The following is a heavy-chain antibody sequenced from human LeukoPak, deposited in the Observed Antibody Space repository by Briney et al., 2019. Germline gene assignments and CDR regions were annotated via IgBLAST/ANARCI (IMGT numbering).Heavy chain of an antibody. CDR3: ASSQPHPAVEYDAFDI. CDR1: GGSISGYY. V-gene: IGHV4-59*01. Sequence: SETLSRTCTGSGGSISGYYWSWMRQGPGKGLEGRGYVYYGRSTNYNPSLKSRVTISVDPSKNQFYLKLSSVNAADTAVYYCASSQPHPAVEYDAFDIWAQGPMLPVSS. J-gene: IGHJ3*02. D-gene: IGHD6-13*01. CDR2: VYYGRST.